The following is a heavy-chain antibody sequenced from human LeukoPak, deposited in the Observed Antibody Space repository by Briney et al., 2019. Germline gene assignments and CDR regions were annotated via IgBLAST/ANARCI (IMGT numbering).Heavy chain of an antibody. CDR2: VYNSGST. V-gene: IGHV4-59*08. D-gene: IGHD6-13*01. J-gene: IGHJ5*02. CDR1: GGSISTYY. CDR3: ARQVHGAAGRFDT. Sequence: PSETLSLTCTVSGGSISTYYWSWIRQPPGKGLEYIGYVYNSGSTNYNPSLKSRLTISVDTSKNQFSLKLTSVTAADTAVYYCARQVHGAAGRFDTWGQGTLVTV.